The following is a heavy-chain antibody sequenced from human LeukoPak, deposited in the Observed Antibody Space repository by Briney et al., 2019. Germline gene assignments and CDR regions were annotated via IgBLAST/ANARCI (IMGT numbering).Heavy chain of an antibody. Sequence: PSETLSLTCTVSGGSISSYYWSWIRQPPGKGLEWIGYIYYSGSTNYNPSLKSRVTISVDTSKNQFSLKLSSVTAADTAVYYCARGKAEYYDFWSDTIFDYWGQGTLVTVSS. J-gene: IGHJ4*02. CDR2: IYYSGST. CDR1: GGSISSYY. CDR3: ARGKAEYYDFWSDTIFDY. V-gene: IGHV4-59*01. D-gene: IGHD3-3*01.